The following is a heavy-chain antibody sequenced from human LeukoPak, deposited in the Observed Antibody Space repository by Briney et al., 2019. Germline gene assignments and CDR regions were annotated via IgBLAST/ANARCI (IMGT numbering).Heavy chain of an antibody. V-gene: IGHV5-51*01. CDR1: GYSFTSYW. D-gene: IGHD6-13*01. Sequence: GESLKISCQGFGYSFTSYWIGWVRQMPGKGMEWMGIIYPGDSRIRYNPSFQGQVTISVDKSISTACLQWVSLRASDSAMYYCACRDLTSTWSFPWGQGTLVTASS. J-gene: IGHJ5*02. CDR2: IYPGDSRI. CDR3: ACRDLTSTWSFP.